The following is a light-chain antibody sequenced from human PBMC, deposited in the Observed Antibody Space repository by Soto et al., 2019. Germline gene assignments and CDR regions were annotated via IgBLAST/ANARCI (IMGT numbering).Light chain of an antibody. CDR1: QDIANW. Sequence: DIEITHSHSTLSLSVGDQFTITCRASQDIANWLAWYQQKPGKPPKLLVYVGFNLQTGVPSRFSGSESGTLFTLNICSLQPEDFATYYCQQANIFPYTFGQGTK. CDR3: QQANIFPYT. J-gene: IGKJ2*01. V-gene: IGKV1-12*01. CDR2: VGF.